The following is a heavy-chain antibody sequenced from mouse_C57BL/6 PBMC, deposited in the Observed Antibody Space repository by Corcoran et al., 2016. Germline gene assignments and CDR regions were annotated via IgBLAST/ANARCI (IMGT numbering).Heavy chain of an antibody. J-gene: IGHJ4*01. CDR3: ARFLTAQATGYAMDY. Sequence: QIQLVQSGPELKKPGETVKIFCKASGYTFTTYGMSWVKQAPGKGLKWMGWINTYSGVPTYADDFKGRFAFSLETSASTAYLQINNLKNEDTATYFCARFLTAQATGYAMDYWGQGTSVTVSS. V-gene: IGHV9-3*01. CDR1: GYTFTTYG. D-gene: IGHD3-2*02. CDR2: INTYSGVP.